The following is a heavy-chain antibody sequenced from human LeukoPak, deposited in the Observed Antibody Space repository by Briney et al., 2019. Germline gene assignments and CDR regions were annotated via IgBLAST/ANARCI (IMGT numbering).Heavy chain of an antibody. V-gene: IGHV4-39*01. J-gene: IGHJ6*03. CDR2: IYYSVRT. Sequence: PGTLSLTCTVSGGSICSTSSYCGWLRQPPGKGLVCIRSIYYSVRTYYHPFLKSRVTISVDTSKIQFPLKLSSVTVAATAVYYCARHYRDSSGYYHLRYYYYYMDVWGKGTTVTISS. CDR1: GGSICSTSSY. CDR3: ARHYRDSSGYYHLRYYYYYMDV. D-gene: IGHD3-22*01.